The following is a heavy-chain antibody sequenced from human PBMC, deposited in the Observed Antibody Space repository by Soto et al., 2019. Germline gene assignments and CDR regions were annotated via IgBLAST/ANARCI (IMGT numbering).Heavy chain of an antibody. D-gene: IGHD2-15*01. V-gene: IGHV3-72*01. Sequence: EVQLVESGGGLVQPGGSLRLSCAASGFTFSDHYMDWVRQAPGKGLEWVGRTRNKANSYTTEYAASVKGRFTISRDDSKNSLYLQMNSLKTEDTAVYYCARAGRHGGYMDVWGKGTTVTVSS. CDR1: GFTFSDHY. J-gene: IGHJ6*03. CDR2: TRNKANSYTT. CDR3: ARAGRHGGYMDV.